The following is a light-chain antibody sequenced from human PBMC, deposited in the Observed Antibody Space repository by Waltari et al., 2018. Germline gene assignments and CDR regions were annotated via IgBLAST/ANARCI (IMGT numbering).Light chain of an antibody. CDR2: STN. J-gene: IGLJ3*02. CDR1: SGSDSPSNS. Sequence: QTVVTQEPSLSVSPGGTVTLTCGLTSGSDSPSNSPSWYQQTPGQAPRTLIYSTNSRSSGVSDRFFGSILGKKAALTITGAQADDEGDYYCVLYMGDGTCVFGGGTKLTVL. CDR3: VLYMGDGTCV. V-gene: IGLV8-61*01.